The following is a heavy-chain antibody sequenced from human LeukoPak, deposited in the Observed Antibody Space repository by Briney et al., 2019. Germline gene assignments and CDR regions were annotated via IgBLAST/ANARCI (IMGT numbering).Heavy chain of an antibody. D-gene: IGHD3-3*01. Sequence: PSETLSLTCTVSGGSISSYYWSWIRQPPGKGLECIGYIYYSGSTNYNPSLKSRVTISVDTSKNQFSLKLSSVTAADTAVYYCARGPFWSGLYPLRRDYGMAVWGQGTTVTVSS. V-gene: IGHV4-59*01. CDR1: GGSISSYY. CDR3: ARGPFWSGLYPLRRDYGMAV. J-gene: IGHJ6*02. CDR2: IYYSGST.